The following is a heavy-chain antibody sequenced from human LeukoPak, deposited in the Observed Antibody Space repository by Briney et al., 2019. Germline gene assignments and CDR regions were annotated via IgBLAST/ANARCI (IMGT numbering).Heavy chain of an antibody. CDR2: INPNSGGT. CDR3: AKTHCSSTGCYNILPDAFDI. D-gene: IGHD2-2*01. Sequence: ASVKVSCKASGYTFTSYAMHWLRQAPGQGLEWMGWINPNSGGTNYAQKFQGRVTMTRDTSISTAYMELRRLRSDDTAVYYCAKTHCSSTGCYNILPDAFDIWGQGTMVTVSS. CDR1: GYTFTSYA. V-gene: IGHV1-2*02. J-gene: IGHJ3*02.